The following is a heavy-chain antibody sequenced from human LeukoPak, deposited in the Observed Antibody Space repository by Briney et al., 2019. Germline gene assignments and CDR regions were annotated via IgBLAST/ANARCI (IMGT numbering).Heavy chain of an antibody. Sequence: GASVKVSCKASGYTLTSYGISWVRQAPGQGLEWMGWINPNSGGTNYAQKFQGRVTMTRDTSISTAYMELSRLRSDDTAVYYCARGARITNYYYYYMDVWGKGTTVTVSS. J-gene: IGHJ6*03. CDR2: INPNSGGT. CDR1: GYTLTSYG. CDR3: ARGARITNYYYYYMDV. V-gene: IGHV1-2*02. D-gene: IGHD1-20*01.